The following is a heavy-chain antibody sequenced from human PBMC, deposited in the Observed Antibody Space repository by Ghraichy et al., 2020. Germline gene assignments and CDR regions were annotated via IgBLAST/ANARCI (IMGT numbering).Heavy chain of an antibody. Sequence: SETLSLTCSVSGGSINSETYYWGWIRQAPGKGLAWIGSIHHSGNTYYNPSLKSRVTMSVDASKNQFSLRLNSVTATDTAVYYCAHMSYEFWGCPSLFYGMDVWGQGTSVPVS. CDR3: AHMSYEFWGCPSLFYGMDV. V-gene: IGHV4-39*01. J-gene: IGHJ6*02. CDR1: GGSINSETYY. CDR2: IHHSGNT. D-gene: IGHD3-3*01.